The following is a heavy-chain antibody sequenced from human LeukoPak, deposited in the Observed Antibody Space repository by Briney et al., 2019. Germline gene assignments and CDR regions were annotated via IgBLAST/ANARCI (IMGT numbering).Heavy chain of an antibody. V-gene: IGHV3-21*01. D-gene: IGHD6-13*01. J-gene: IGHJ4*02. Sequence: GGSLRLSCAASGFTFSSYSMNWVRQAPGKGLEWVSSISSSSNYIYYADSVKGRFTISRDNAKNSLYLQMNSLRAEDTAVYYCARAAAVAAAPSFFDYWGQGTLVTVSS. CDR3: ARAAAVAAAPSFFDY. CDR2: ISSSSNYI. CDR1: GFTFSSYS.